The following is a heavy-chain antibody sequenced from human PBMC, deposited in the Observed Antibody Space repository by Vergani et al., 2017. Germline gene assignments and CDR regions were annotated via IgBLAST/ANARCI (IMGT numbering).Heavy chain of an antibody. V-gene: IGHV4-4*07. Sequence: QFQLQESGPGLLKPSETLSLTCTVSVGSISSYYWSWLRQPAGKGLEWIGRIYTSGSTHYNPSLKSRVTMSVDTSKNQFSLKLSSVTAADTAVYYCARDRADTAYYDFWSGYSEGLDYWGQGTLVTVSS. CDR2: IYTSGST. CDR1: VGSISSYY. CDR3: ARDRADTAYYDFWSGYSEGLDY. J-gene: IGHJ4*02. D-gene: IGHD3-3*01.